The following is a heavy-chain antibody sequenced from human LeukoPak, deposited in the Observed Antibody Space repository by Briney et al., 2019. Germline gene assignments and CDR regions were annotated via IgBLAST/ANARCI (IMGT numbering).Heavy chain of an antibody. CDR1: GGTFSSNA. Sequence: SVKVSCKVSGGTFSSNAISWVRQAPGQGLDWMGGIIPIFNIVNYTQKLQGRVTMTTDTSTSTAYMELRSLRSDDTAVYYCARGRLSSSSWFGVPGWFDPWGQGTLVTVSS. D-gene: IGHD6-13*01. CDR3: ARGRLSSSSWFGVPGWFDP. J-gene: IGHJ5*02. CDR2: IIPIFNIV. V-gene: IGHV1-69*10.